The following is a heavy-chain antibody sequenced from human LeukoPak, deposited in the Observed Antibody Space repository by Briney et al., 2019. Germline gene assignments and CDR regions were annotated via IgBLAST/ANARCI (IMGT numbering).Heavy chain of an antibody. CDR1: GDSIGSGGNF. D-gene: IGHD5/OR15-5a*01. Sequence: SETLSLTCTVSGDSIGSGGNFWTWLRQHPGKGLEYIGYIYDTGTASYNPSLESRVVMSVNTSTRQFSLRLSSVTAADTAVYFCAREGTHPVYDVWGPGIQVTVSS. V-gene: IGHV4-31*03. CDR3: AREGTHPVYDV. J-gene: IGHJ4*02. CDR2: IYDTGTA.